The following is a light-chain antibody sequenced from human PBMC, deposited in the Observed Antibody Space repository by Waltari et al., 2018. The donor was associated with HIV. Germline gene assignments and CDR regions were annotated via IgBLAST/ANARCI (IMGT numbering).Light chain of an antibody. V-gene: IGLV3-19*01. Sequence: SSEVTQDPTVSVALGQTVRITCQGDSLRNYFPSWYQQKPGQAPVLVIYGKNNRPSGIPDRFSGSTSGNTASLIITGAQAEDEAEYYCNSRDSSGNRLVVFGGGTKLTVL. CDR3: NSRDSSGNRLVV. CDR1: SLRNYF. J-gene: IGLJ2*01. CDR2: GKN.